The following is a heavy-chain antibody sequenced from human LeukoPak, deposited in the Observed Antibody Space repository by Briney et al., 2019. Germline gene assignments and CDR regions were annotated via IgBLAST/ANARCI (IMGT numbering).Heavy chain of an antibody. Sequence: GASVKVSCKASGYTFTGYYMHWVRQAPGQGLEWMGRINPNSGGTNYAQKFQGRVTMTRDTSISTAYMELSRLRSDDTAVYYCARAGCTNGVCYTYVGNWFDAWGQGTLVTVSS. CDR3: ARAGCTNGVCYTYVGNWFDA. V-gene: IGHV1-2*06. CDR1: GYTFTGYY. J-gene: IGHJ5*02. D-gene: IGHD2-8*01. CDR2: INPNSGGT.